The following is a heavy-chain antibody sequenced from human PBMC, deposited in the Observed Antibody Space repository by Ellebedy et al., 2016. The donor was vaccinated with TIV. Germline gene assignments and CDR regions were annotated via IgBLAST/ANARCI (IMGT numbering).Heavy chain of an antibody. D-gene: IGHD5-24*01. CDR2: IIPILGIA. CDR3: ARGRGGYNGDY. CDR1: GGTFSSYA. J-gene: IGHJ4*02. V-gene: IGHV1-69*04. Sequence: AASVKVSCKASGGTFSSYAISWVRQAPGQGLEWMGRIIPILGIANYAQKFQGRVTITADKSTSTVYMELSSLRSEDTAVYYCARGRGGYNGDYWGQGTLVTVSS.